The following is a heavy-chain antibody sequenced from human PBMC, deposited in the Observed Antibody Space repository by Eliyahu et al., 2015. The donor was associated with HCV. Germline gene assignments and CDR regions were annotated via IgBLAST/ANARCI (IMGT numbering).Heavy chain of an antibody. CDR1: GFTFSXAG. CDR3: TTGAPGGFDYYLDV. CDR2: IKSKTDGGTT. Sequence: EVQLVESGGGXVKPGGSLRLSCXAXGFTFSXAGMGWVRQAPGKGLEXIGRIKSKTDGGTTDYAAPVKGRFTISRDDSKSTLYLQMNSLKTEDTAVYYCTTGAPGGFDYYLDVWGQGTTVTVSS. D-gene: IGHD3-10*01. J-gene: IGHJ6*03. V-gene: IGHV3-15*01.